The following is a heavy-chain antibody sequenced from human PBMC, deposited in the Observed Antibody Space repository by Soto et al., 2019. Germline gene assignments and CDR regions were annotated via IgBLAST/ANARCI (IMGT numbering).Heavy chain of an antibody. CDR3: AKEPWVRAAPWYFDL. J-gene: IGHJ2*01. V-gene: IGHV3-30*18. Sequence: QVQLVESGGGVVQPGRSLRLSCAASGFTFSNYGMHWVRQAPGKGLEWVGVVAHDGSVQYYADSVRGRFTISRDNSNNMLFLQVNSLRAEDTAVYYCAKEPWVRAAPWYFDLLGRGSLVTVSS. CDR2: VAHDGSVQ. CDR1: GFTFSNYG. D-gene: IGHD2-15*01.